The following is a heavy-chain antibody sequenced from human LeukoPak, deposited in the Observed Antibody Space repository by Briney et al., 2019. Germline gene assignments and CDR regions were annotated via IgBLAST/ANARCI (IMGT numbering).Heavy chain of an antibody. CDR1: GGLISSGSYY. V-gene: IGHV4-61*02. D-gene: IGHD5-12*01. CDR3: ARPRNSGYDSMDV. CDR2: IHTSGSS. Sequence: PSETLSLTCTVSGGLISSGSYYWSWIRQAAGKGPEWIGRIHTSGSSDYNPSLKSRVTISVDTSKNQFSLKLSSVTAADTAVYYCARPRNSGYDSMDVWGQGTTVTVSS. J-gene: IGHJ6*02.